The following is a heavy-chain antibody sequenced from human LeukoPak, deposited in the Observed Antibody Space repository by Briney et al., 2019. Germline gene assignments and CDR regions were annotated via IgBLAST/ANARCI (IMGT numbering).Heavy chain of an antibody. Sequence: GGSLRLSCAASGFTFSSYAMSWVRQAPGKGLEWVSAISGSGGSTYYADSVKGRFTIPRDNSKNTLYLQMNSLRAEDTAVYYCAKGGWNDFYYYYYMDVWGKGTTVTVSS. CDR3: AKGGWNDFYYYYYMDV. V-gene: IGHV3-23*01. CDR2: ISGSGGST. CDR1: GFTFSSYA. D-gene: IGHD1-1*01. J-gene: IGHJ6*03.